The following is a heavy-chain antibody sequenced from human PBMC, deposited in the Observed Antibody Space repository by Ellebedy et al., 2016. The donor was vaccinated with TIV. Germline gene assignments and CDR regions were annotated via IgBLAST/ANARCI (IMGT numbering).Heavy chain of an antibody. CDR2: IYPGDSDT. J-gene: IGHJ6*02. V-gene: IGHV5-51*01. Sequence: GESLKISGKGSGYSFTSYWIGWVRQIPGKGLEWMGIIYPGDSDTRYSPSFQGQVTISADKSISAAYLQWSSLKASDTAMYYCARPLSPFDYYYGIDVWGQGTTVTVSS. CDR1: GYSFTSYW. CDR3: ARPLSPFDYYYGIDV. D-gene: IGHD3-3*01.